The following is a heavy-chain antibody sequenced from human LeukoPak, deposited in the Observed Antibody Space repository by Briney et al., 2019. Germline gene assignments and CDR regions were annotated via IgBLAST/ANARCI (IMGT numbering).Heavy chain of an antibody. CDR2: INGDGNTT. D-gene: IGHD4/OR15-4a*01. Sequence: GGSLRLSCAASGFTFSSYWMHWVSQAQGKGLVWVSRINGDGNTTIYADSVKGRFTIPRDNAKNTLYLQMSSLRAEDTAVYYRARLSSAYFDYWGQGTLVTVSS. V-gene: IGHV3-74*01. J-gene: IGHJ4*02. CDR1: GFTFSSYW. CDR3: ARLSSAYFDY.